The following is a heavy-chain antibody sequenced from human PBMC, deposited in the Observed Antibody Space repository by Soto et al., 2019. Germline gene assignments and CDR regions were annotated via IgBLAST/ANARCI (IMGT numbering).Heavy chain of an antibody. D-gene: IGHD1-1*01. V-gene: IGHV1-18*01. Sequence: QVHLVQSGAEVKKPGASVKVSCKGSGYTFTSYGITWVRQAPGQGLEWMGWISAHNGNTDYAQKLQGRVTVTRDTSTSTAYGELRSRRSDDTAVYYCARGRYGDYWGQGALVTVSS. J-gene: IGHJ4*02. CDR2: ISAHNGNT. CDR3: ARGRYGDY. CDR1: GYTFTSYG.